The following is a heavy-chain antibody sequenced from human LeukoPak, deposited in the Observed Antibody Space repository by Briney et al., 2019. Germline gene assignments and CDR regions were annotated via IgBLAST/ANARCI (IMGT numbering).Heavy chain of an antibody. J-gene: IGHJ4*02. CDR3: TLLDVTTGKLDN. V-gene: IGHV3-74*01. CDR1: GFTFSNYW. D-gene: IGHD4-17*01. Sequence: PGGSLRLSCAASGFTFSNYWIHWVRQAPGKGLVWVSRINSDGINTSYADSVKGRFTISRDNAKNTLYLQMNGLRAEDTAVYYCTLLDVTTGKLDNWGQGTLVTVSS. CDR2: INSDGINT.